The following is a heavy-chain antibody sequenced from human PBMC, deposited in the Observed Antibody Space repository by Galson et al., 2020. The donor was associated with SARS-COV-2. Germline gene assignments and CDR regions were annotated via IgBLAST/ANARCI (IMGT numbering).Heavy chain of an antibody. V-gene: IGHV3-23*01. CDR3: AKDQGSDYVDQLSY. D-gene: IGHD4-17*01. CDR1: GFTFSSYA. Sequence: GGSLRLSCAASGFTFSSYAMSWVRQAPGKGLEWVSAISGGGGTTYYADSVKGRFTISRDSSQNTLYRQMNSLRAEDTAVYYCAKDQGSDYVDQLSYGGRGILSTVSS. J-gene: IGHJ4*02. CDR2: ISGGGGTT.